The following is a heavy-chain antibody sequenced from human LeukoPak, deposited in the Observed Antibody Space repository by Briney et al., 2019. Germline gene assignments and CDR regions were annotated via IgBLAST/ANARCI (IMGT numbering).Heavy chain of an antibody. CDR3: AQQLGYCSDGTCYFTY. Sequence: GGSLRLSCAASGFTFPNFAMNWVRQAPGKGLEWVSSIDSGDGTSYADSVKGRFTISRDNSRNTLYLQMNSLSAEDTAVYYCAQQLGYCSDGTCYFTYWGQGTLVTVSS. CDR1: GFTFPNFA. J-gene: IGHJ4*02. D-gene: IGHD2-15*01. V-gene: IGHV3-23*01. CDR2: IDSGDGT.